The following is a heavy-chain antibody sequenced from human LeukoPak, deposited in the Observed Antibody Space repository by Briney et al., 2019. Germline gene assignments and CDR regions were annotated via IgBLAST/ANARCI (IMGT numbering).Heavy chain of an antibody. D-gene: IGHD3-3*01. CDR3: ASSHYDFWSGYRFDP. CDR1: GGSFSGYY. CDR2: INHSGST. V-gene: IGHV4-34*01. J-gene: IGHJ5*02. Sequence: SETLSLTCAVYGGSFSGYYWSWIRQPPGKGLEWIGEINHSGSTNYNPSLKSRVTISVDTSKNQFSLKLSSVTAADTAVYYCASSHYDFWSGYRFDPWGQGTLVTVSS.